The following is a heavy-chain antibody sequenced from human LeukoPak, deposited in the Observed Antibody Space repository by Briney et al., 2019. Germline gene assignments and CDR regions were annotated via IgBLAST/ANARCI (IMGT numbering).Heavy chain of an antibody. D-gene: IGHD6-19*01. CDR3: ARDLLLGRLAVAAFDY. Sequence: GGSLRPSCAASGFTFSSYIMNWVRQAPGKGLDWFSSISSSSSYIYYADSVKGRFPISRANAKNSLYLQMNSLSAEDPAVYYCARDLLLGRLAVAAFDYWGQGTLLTVSS. J-gene: IGHJ4*02. V-gene: IGHV3-21*01. CDR2: ISSSSSYI. CDR1: GFTFSSYI.